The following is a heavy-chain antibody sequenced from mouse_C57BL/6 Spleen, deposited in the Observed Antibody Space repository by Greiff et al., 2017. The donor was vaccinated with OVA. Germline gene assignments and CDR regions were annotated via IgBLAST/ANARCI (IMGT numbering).Heavy chain of an antibody. J-gene: IGHJ2*01. D-gene: IGHD4-1*01. CDR3: ARELGRGFDY. CDR1: GYSFTGYY. CDR2: INPSTGGT. V-gene: IGHV1-42*01. Sequence: VQLKQSGPELVKPGASVKISCKASGYSFTGYYMNWVKQSPEKSLEWIGEINPSTGGTTYNQKFKAKATLTVDKSSSTAYMQLKSLTSEDSAVYYCARELGRGFDYWGQGTTLTVSS.